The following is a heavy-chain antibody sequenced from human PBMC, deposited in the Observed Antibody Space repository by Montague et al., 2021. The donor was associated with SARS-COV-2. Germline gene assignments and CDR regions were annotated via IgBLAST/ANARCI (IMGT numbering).Heavy chain of an antibody. CDR1: GGSFSNYY. CDR3: ARDGSLRFEILIGPRHYYYGMDV. J-gene: IGHJ6*02. D-gene: IGHD3-9*01. V-gene: IGHV4-34*01. Sequence: SETLSLTCAISGGSFSNYYWSWIRQPPGKGLEWIGEVNQSGTTIYNPSVKSGVTISGDTSKNQFYLRLNSVTAADTAVYYCARDGSLRFEILIGPRHYYYGMDVWGQGTTVTVSS. CDR2: VNQSGTT.